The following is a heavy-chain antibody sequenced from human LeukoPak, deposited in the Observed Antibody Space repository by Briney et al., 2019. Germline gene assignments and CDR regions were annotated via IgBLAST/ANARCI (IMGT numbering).Heavy chain of an antibody. CDR2: IGHDGSNK. Sequence: PGGSLRLSCEASGFTFRSYGMHWVRQAPGKGLEWVAFIGHDGSNKYYADSVKGRFTISRDNSKSALFLHMDTVRADDTAFYYCAKDSPPTSEWLPDYGGQGTLVSISS. CDR3: AKDSPPTSEWLPDY. D-gene: IGHD3-3*01. V-gene: IGHV3-30*02. CDR1: GFTFRSYG. J-gene: IGHJ4*02.